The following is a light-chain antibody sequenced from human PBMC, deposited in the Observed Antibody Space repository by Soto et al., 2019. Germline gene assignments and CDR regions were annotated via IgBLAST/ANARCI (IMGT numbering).Light chain of an antibody. CDR3: SSYTSSSTPMI. CDR1: SSDVGAYNY. J-gene: IGLJ2*01. V-gene: IGLV2-14*01. Sequence: QSALTQPASVSGSPGQSITISCTGTSSDVGAYNYVSWYQHHPGKAPKLMIYEVSNRPSGVSNRFSGSKSGNTASLTISGLQAEDEADYFCSSYTSSSTPMIFGGGTQLTVL. CDR2: EVS.